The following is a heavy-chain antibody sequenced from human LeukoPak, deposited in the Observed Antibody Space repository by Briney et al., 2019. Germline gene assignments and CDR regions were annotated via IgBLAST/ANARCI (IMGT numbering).Heavy chain of an antibody. CDR2: INHSGST. Sequence: PSETLSLTCAVYGGSFSGYYWSWIRQPPGKGLEWIGEINHSGSTNYNPSLKSRVTISVDTSKNQFSLKLSSVTAADTAVYYCARFRWELLGGFDYWGRGTLVTVSS. V-gene: IGHV4-34*01. D-gene: IGHD1-26*01. CDR3: ARFRWELLGGFDY. J-gene: IGHJ4*02. CDR1: GGSFSGYY.